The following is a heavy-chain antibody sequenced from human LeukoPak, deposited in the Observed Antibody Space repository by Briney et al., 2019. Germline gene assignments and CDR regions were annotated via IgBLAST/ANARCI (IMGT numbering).Heavy chain of an antibody. V-gene: IGHV1-18*01. J-gene: IGHJ6*02. D-gene: IGHD2-15*01. CDR2: ISAYNGNT. Sequence: ASVKVSCKASGYTFTSYGISWVRQAPGQGLEWMGWISAYNGNTNHAQKLQGRVTMTTDTSTSTAYMELRSLRSDDTAVYYCARDLVVVVAANSYYYYGMDVWGQGTTVTVSS. CDR3: ARDLVVVVAANSYYYYGMDV. CDR1: GYTFTSYG.